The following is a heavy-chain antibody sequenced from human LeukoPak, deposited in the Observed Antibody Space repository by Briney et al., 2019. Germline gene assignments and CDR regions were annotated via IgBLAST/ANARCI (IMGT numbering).Heavy chain of an antibody. Sequence: GGSLRLSCAASGFTFSSYRMSWVRQAPGKGLEWVSAISGPGSSSYYSDSVKGRFTISRDTSKNTLYLQMSSLTAEDTAVFYCAKGITMVRAELGYFDLWGRGTLVTVSS. CDR2: ISGPGSSS. V-gene: IGHV3-23*01. J-gene: IGHJ2*01. CDR1: GFTFSSYR. CDR3: AKGITMVRAELGYFDL. D-gene: IGHD3-10*01.